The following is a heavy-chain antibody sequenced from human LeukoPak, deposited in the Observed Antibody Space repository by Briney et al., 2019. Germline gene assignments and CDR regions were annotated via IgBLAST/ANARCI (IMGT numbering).Heavy chain of an antibody. J-gene: IGHJ5*02. Sequence: GGSLRLSCSASEFLVSSGYMIWVRQAPGKGLEWVGFIRSKAYGGTTEYAASVKGRFTISRDDSKSIAYLQMNSLKTEDTAVYYCTRTVYSSSSGRFDPWGQGTLVTVSS. V-gene: IGHV3-49*04. CDR3: TRTVYSSSSGRFDP. CDR1: EFLVSSGY. CDR2: IRSKAYGGTT. D-gene: IGHD6-6*01.